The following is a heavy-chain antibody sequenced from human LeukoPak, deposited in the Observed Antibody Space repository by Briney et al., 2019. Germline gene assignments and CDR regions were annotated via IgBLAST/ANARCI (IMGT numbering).Heavy chain of an antibody. D-gene: IGHD6-19*01. CDR2: ISSSGSGI. Sequence: GGSLTLSCAASGSTFSSYEMNWVRQPARKGLEWVSYISSSGSGIYYADSGKGRFTIFRDNAKNALYLQVSSLRAEETAVYYCAREWSSGSDYWGQGTPVTVSS. CDR1: GSTFSSYE. V-gene: IGHV3-48*03. J-gene: IGHJ4*02. CDR3: AREWSSGSDY.